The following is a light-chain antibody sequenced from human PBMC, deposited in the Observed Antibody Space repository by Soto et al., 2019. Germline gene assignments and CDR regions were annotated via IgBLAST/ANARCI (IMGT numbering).Light chain of an antibody. J-gene: IGKJ3*01. Sequence: DIQMTQSPSSLSASVGDRVTITCQARQDISNYLNWYQQKPGKATKLLIYDASNLETGVPSRFSGSGSGTDFTFTIRSLQPEDIATYYCQQYDNLPITFGPGTKVDIK. CDR3: QQYDNLPIT. V-gene: IGKV1-33*01. CDR1: QDISNY. CDR2: DAS.